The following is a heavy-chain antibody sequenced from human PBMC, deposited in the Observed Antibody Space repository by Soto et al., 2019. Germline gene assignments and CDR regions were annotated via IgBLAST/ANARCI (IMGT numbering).Heavy chain of an antibody. D-gene: IGHD3-10*01. Sequence: GGSLRLSCAASGFTFSNAWMNWVRQAPGKGLEWVGRIKSKTDGGTTDYAAPVKGRFTISRDDSKNTLYLQMNSLKTEDTAVYYCTTDQSYYGSGSYYKEIDYWGQGTLVTVSS. CDR1: GFTFSNAW. CDR3: TTDQSYYGSGSYYKEIDY. J-gene: IGHJ4*02. V-gene: IGHV3-15*07. CDR2: IKSKTDGGTT.